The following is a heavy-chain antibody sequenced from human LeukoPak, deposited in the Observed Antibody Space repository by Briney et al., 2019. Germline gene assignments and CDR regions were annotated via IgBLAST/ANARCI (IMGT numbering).Heavy chain of an antibody. Sequence: GGSLRLSCAASGFPFSSYWMNWVRQAPGKGLEWVAFIRYDGSNKYYADSVKGRFTISRDNSKNTLYLQMNSLRAEDTAVYYCAKEITIFGVVTDYWGQGTLVTVSS. CDR1: GFPFSSYW. CDR3: AKEITIFGVVTDY. CDR2: IRYDGSNK. V-gene: IGHV3-30*02. D-gene: IGHD3-3*01. J-gene: IGHJ4*02.